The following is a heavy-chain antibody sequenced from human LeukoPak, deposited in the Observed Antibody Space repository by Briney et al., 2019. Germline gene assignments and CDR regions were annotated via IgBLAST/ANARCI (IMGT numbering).Heavy chain of an antibody. CDR2: IYYSGST. V-gene: IGHV4-59*01. D-gene: IGHD3-9*01. CDR3: TRGGDDWYAFDI. Sequence: PSETLSLTCTVSGGSISSYYWSWIRQPPGKGLEWIGYIYYSGSTNYNPSLKSRVTISVDTSKNQFSLKLSSVTAADTAVYYCTRGGDDWYAFDIWGQGRMVTVSS. CDR1: GGSISSYY. J-gene: IGHJ3*02.